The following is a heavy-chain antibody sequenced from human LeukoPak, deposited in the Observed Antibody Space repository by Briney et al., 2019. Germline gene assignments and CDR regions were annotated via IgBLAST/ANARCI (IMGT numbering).Heavy chain of an antibody. CDR3: ARDSNWNYVPDY. J-gene: IGHJ4*02. Sequence: PGGSLRLSCAASGFTFSSYSMNWVRQAPGKGLEWVSSISSSSSYIYYADSVKGRFTISRNNAKNSLYLQMNSLRAEDTAVYYCARDSNWNYVPDYWRQGTLVTVSS. V-gene: IGHV3-21*01. D-gene: IGHD1-7*01. CDR1: GFTFSSYS. CDR2: ISSSSSYI.